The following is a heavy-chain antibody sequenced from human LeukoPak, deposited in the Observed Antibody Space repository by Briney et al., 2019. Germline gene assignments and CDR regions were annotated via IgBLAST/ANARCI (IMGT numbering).Heavy chain of an antibody. CDR1: GFTFTTYG. Sequence: ASVTVSCKASGFTFTTYGFSWVRQAPGQGPEWLGWISAYNGNTNYAQKLQGRVTMTTDTSTSTAYMELRSLRSDDTAVYYCARDHSSSGQLFDYWGQGTLVTVSS. J-gene: IGHJ4*02. D-gene: IGHD6-13*01. V-gene: IGHV1-18*01. CDR2: ISAYNGNT. CDR3: ARDHSSSGQLFDY.